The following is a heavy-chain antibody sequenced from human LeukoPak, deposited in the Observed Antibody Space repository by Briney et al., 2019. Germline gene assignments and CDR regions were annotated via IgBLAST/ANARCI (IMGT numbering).Heavy chain of an antibody. CDR3: ARSRITIFGVITRGAFDI. CDR1: GFTFDDYG. V-gene: IGHV3-20*04. D-gene: IGHD3-3*01. Sequence: GGSLRLSCAASGFTFDDYGMNWVRQAPGKGLEWVSGINWNGDSIGYADSVKGRFTISRDNAKNSLYLQMNSLGAEDTALYYCARSRITIFGVITRGAFDIWGQGTMVTVSS. CDR2: INWNGDSI. J-gene: IGHJ3*02.